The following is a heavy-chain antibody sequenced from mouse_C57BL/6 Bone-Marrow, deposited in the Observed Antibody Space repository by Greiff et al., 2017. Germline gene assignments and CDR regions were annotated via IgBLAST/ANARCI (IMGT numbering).Heavy chain of an antibody. Sequence: EVKLVESGGGLVQPGGSLSLSCAASGFTFTDYYMSWVRQPPGKALEWLGFIRNKANGYTTEYSASVKGRFTISRANSKSILYLHMNALRAEDRATYYWARWDYYFDYWGQGTTLTVSS. CDR2: IRNKANGYTT. J-gene: IGHJ2*01. CDR3: ARWDYYFDY. V-gene: IGHV7-3*01. CDR1: GFTFTDYY. D-gene: IGHD3-3*01.